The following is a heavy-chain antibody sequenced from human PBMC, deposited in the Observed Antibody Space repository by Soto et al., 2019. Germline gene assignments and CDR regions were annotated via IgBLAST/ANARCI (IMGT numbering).Heavy chain of an antibody. CDR1: GGSISSYY. V-gene: IGHV4-59*08. D-gene: IGHD5-12*01. CDR3: ARCRGYGTPFMVDV. CDR2: IYYSGST. Sequence: SETLSLTCTVSGGSISSYYWSWIRQPPGKGLEWIGYIYYSGSTNYNPSLKSRVTISVDTSKNQFSLKLSSVTAADTAVYYCARCRGYGTPFMVDVWGKGTTVTVSS. J-gene: IGHJ6*04.